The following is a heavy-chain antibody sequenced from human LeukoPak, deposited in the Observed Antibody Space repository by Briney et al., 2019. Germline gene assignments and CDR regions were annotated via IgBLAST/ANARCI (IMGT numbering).Heavy chain of an antibody. D-gene: IGHD1-26*01. CDR1: GFTFSNYG. V-gene: IGHV3-30*02. CDR2: IRYDGSNK. CDR3: ASGGSYFDY. Sequence: GGSLRLSCTASGFTFSNYGMHWVRQAPGKGLEWVTFIRYDGSNKDYADSAKGRFTIPRDNSNNTLYLQMNSLRAEDTAVYYCASGGSYFDYWGQGTLVTVSS. J-gene: IGHJ4*02.